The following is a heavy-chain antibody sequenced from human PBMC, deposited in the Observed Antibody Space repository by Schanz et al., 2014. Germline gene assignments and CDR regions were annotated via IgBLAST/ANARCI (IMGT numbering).Heavy chain of an antibody. J-gene: IGHJ4*02. Sequence: QVQLQESGPGLVKPSATLTLTCDVSGVSITTSNWWSWVRQPPGKGLEWIGEVFHSGISNSTPSLKTRVTIEVDEAKSKFSMKFKAETAADTVVYFCATFRESANFGDEETESLNYFDSWGQGALILVSS. CDR2: VFHSGIS. CDR1: GVSITTSNW. CDR3: ATFRESANFGDEETESLNYFDS. V-gene: IGHV4-4*02. D-gene: IGHD4-17*01.